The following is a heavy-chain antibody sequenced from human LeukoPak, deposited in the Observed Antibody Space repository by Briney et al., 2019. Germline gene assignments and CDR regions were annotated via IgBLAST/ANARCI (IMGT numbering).Heavy chain of an antibody. CDR1: VVSINTCCYY. CDR3: ARVRSYGFDFDS. CDR2: KYYSGST. J-gene: IGHJ4*02. D-gene: IGHD5-18*01. V-gene: IGHV4-61*01. Sequence: SETLSLTCDVPVVSINTCCYYWTWIRQPPGKGLEWIGYKYYSGSTRYNSSLRSRLTISLDTSKNQFSLRLTSVTAADKAVYYCARVRSYGFDFDSWGPGTLVIVSS.